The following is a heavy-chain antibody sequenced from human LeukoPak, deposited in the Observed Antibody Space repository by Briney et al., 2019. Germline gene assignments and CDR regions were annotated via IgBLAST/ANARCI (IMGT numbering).Heavy chain of an antibody. J-gene: IGHJ3*02. CDR1: GFTFSSNY. CDR2: IYSGGST. V-gene: IGHV3-53*01. CDR3: ARADSSGYYLNSDAFDI. D-gene: IGHD3-22*01. Sequence: GGSLRLSCAASGFTFSSNYMSWVRQAPGKGLEWVSVIYSGGSTYYADSVKGRFTISRDNSKNTLYLQMNSLRAEDTCVYYCARADSSGYYLNSDAFDIWGQGTMVTVSS.